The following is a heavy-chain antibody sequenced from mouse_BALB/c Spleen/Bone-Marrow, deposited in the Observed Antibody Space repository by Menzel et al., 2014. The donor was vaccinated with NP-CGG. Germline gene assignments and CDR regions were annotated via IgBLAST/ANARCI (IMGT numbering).Heavy chain of an antibody. D-gene: IGHD4-1*01. V-gene: IGHV14-3*02. Sequence: EVQLQESGAELVKPGASVKLSCTASGFNIKDTYMHWVKQRPEQGLEWIGRIDPANGNTKYDPKFQGKATITADTSSNTAYLQLSSLTSEDTAVYYCARWENYAMDYWGQGTSVTVSS. CDR1: GFNIKDTY. CDR3: ARWENYAMDY. CDR2: IDPANGNT. J-gene: IGHJ4*01.